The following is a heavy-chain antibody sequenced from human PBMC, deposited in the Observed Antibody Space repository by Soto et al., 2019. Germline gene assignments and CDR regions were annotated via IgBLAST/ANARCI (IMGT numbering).Heavy chain of an antibody. CDR2: ISSSGSAI. D-gene: IGHD6-19*01. J-gene: IGHJ4*02. CDR3: ARVSIAVAGSYFDY. Sequence: PGGSLRLSCAASGFTFSSYEMNWVRQAPGKGLEWVSYISSSGSAIYYADSVKGRFTISSDNAKNSLYLQMNSLRAGDTAVYYCARVSIAVAGSYFDYWGQGTLVTVSS. CDR1: GFTFSSYE. V-gene: IGHV3-48*03.